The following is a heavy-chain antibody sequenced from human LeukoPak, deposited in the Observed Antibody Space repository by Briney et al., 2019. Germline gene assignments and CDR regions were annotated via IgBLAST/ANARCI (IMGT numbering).Heavy chain of an antibody. J-gene: IGHJ4*02. D-gene: IGHD3-3*01. Sequence: GGSLRLSCAASGFTFSTYWMSWVRQAPGKGLEWVANIKQDGSEKYYVDSVKGRFTVSRDNAKNSLYLQMNTLRPEDTAVYYCARERQNKDFWSGGDYWGQGTLVTVSS. CDR1: GFTFSTYW. CDR2: IKQDGSEK. CDR3: ARERQNKDFWSGGDY. V-gene: IGHV3-7*01.